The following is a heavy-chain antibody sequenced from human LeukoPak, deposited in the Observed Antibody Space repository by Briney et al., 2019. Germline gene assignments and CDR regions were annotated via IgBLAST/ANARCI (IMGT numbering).Heavy chain of an antibody. CDR3: ARHSSGWYGDIDY. D-gene: IGHD6-19*01. V-gene: IGHV3-48*03. Sequence: GGSLRLSCAASGFTFSSYEMNWVRQAPGKGLEWVSYISSSGSTIYYADSVKGRFTISRDNAKNSLYLQMNSLRAEDTAVYYCARHSSGWYGDIDYWGQGTLVTVSS. CDR2: ISSSGSTI. J-gene: IGHJ4*02. CDR1: GFTFSSYE.